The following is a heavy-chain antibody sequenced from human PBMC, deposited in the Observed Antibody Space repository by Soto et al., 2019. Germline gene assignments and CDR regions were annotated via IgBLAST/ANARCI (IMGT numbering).Heavy chain of an antibody. CDR3: AKGRYDFWSPYYFDS. Sequence: GGSLRLSCVGTGLNFDDFAMHWVRQAPGKGLEWVSGINWNSRVLAYADSVKGRFTISRDNARNSLYLQMDSLRDEDTALYYCAKGRYDFWSPYYFDSWGQGTLVTVSS. D-gene: IGHD3-3*01. J-gene: IGHJ4*02. CDR2: INWNSRVL. V-gene: IGHV3-9*01. CDR1: GLNFDDFA.